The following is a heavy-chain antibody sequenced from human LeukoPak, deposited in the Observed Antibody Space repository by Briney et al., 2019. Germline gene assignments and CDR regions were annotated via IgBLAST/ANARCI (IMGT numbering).Heavy chain of an antibody. Sequence: SETLSLTCSVSGGSINSYYWSWIRQPPGKGLEWIGYIYYSGSTNYNPSLKSRVTISVHTSKNQLSLKLRSVTAADTAVYYCARGMYSSSRLVYYYMDVWGKGTTVTVSS. CDR1: GGSINSYY. J-gene: IGHJ6*03. V-gene: IGHV4-59*01. D-gene: IGHD6-6*01. CDR3: ARGMYSSSRLVYYYMDV. CDR2: IYYSGST.